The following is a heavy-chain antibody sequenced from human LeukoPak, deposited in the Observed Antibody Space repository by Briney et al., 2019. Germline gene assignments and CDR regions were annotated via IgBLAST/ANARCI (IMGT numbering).Heavy chain of an antibody. CDR2: ISYDGSNK. J-gene: IGHJ3*02. CDR1: GFTFSSYA. Sequence: GRSLRLSCAASGFTFSSYAMHWVRQAPGKGLEWVAVISYDGSNKYYADSVKGRFTISRDNSKNTLYLQMNSLRAEDAAVYYRARADYGGSSGADIWGQGTVVTVSS. D-gene: IGHD4-23*01. V-gene: IGHV3-30-3*01. CDR3: ARADYGGSSGADI.